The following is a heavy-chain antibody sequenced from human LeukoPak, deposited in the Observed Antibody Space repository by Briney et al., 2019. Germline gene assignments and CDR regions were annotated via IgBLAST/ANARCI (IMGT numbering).Heavy chain of an antibody. V-gene: IGHV1-18*01. CDR2: MNPNSGNT. Sequence: ASVKVSCKASGYTFTSYDINWVRQATGQGLEWMGWMNPNSGNTGYAQKLQGRVTMTTDTSTSTAYMELRSPRSDDTAVYYCAREGVGATRAFDIWGQGTMVTVSS. CDR1: GYTFTSYD. CDR3: AREGVGATRAFDI. J-gene: IGHJ3*02. D-gene: IGHD1-26*01.